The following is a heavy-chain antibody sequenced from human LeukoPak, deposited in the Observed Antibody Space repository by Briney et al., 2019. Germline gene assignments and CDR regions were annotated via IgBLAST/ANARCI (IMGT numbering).Heavy chain of an antibody. CDR3: ARRTGAVAGTTYHYDY. Sequence: SETLSLTCAGYGGSFSGYYWSWIRQPPGKGLEWIGEINHSGSTNYNPSLKSRVTISVDTSKNQFSLKLSSVTAADTAVYYCARRTGAVAGTTYHYDYWGQGTLVTVSS. CDR1: GGSFSGYY. V-gene: IGHV4-34*01. CDR2: INHSGST. D-gene: IGHD6-19*01. J-gene: IGHJ4*02.